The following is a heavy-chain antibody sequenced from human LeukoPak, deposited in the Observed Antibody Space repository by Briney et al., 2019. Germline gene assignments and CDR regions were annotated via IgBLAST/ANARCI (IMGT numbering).Heavy chain of an antibody. D-gene: IGHD2-2*01. Sequence: SETLSLTCTVSGGSISSYYWSWTRQPPGKGLEWIGYIYYSGSTNYNPSLKSRVTISVDTSKNQFSLKLSSVTAADTAVYYCAGSGDIVVVPSVFDPWGQGTLVTVSS. CDR3: AGSGDIVVVPSVFDP. J-gene: IGHJ5*02. CDR2: IYYSGST. V-gene: IGHV4-59*01. CDR1: GGSISSYY.